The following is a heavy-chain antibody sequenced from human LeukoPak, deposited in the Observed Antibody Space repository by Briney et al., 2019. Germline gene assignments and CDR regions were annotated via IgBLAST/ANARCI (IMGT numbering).Heavy chain of an antibody. V-gene: IGHV4-38-2*01. D-gene: IGHD6-6*01. J-gene: IGHJ4*02. Sequence: KPSETLSLTCAVSGYSISSGYYWGWIRQPPGKGLEWIGSIYHSGSTYYNPSLKSRVTISVDTSKNQFSLKLSPVTAADTAVYYCASRVAAPFDYWGQGTLVTVSS. CDR1: GYSISSGYY. CDR3: ASRVAAPFDY. CDR2: IYHSGST.